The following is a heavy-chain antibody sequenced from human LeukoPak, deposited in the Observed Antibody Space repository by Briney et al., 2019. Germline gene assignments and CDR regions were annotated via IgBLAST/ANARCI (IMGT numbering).Heavy chain of an antibody. Sequence: GGPLRLPCGPSGFTFRSFGMHWVRQAPGKGVGGVGILWFDGINKYYADSVTGRFTVSRDNSKNTLSLQMNSLRAEDTAVYYCAKDWGTSGTAGWMFDYWGQGTLVTVSS. V-gene: IGHV3-33*06. D-gene: IGHD1-1*01. CDR2: LWFDGINK. CDR1: GFTFRSFG. CDR3: AKDWGTSGTAGWMFDY. J-gene: IGHJ4*02.